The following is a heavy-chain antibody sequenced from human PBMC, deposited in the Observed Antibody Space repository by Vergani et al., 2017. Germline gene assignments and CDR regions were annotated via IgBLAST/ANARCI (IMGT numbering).Heavy chain of an antibody. CDR2: IIPIFGTA. CDR3: AGSWSRASWGGVNRDYGPLCY. Sequence: QVQLVQSGAEVKKPGSSVKVSCKASGGTFSSYAISWVRQAPGQGLEWMGGIIPIFGTANYAQKFQGRVTITADESTRTAYMELSSLRSEDTAVYYCAGSWSRASWGGVNRDYGPLCYWGQGTLVTVSS. J-gene: IGHJ4*02. D-gene: IGHD3-16*01. CDR1: GGTFSSYA. V-gene: IGHV1-69*01.